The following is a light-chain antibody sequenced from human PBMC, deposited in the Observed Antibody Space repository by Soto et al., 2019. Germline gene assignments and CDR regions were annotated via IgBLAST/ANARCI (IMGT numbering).Light chain of an antibody. V-gene: IGKV1-27*01. Sequence: DIQMTQSPSSLSASVGVRVTITCRASQGIRNYLAWFQLKPGKVPKLLVYAASTLQSGVPSRCSGSGSATDFTLTISSLQPEDVATYVGQKYNSAPFTFGPGTKVDIK. CDR1: QGIRNY. CDR2: AAS. CDR3: QKYNSAPFT. J-gene: IGKJ3*01.